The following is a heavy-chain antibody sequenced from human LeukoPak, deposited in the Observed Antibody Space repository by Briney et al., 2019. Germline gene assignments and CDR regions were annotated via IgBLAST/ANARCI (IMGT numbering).Heavy chain of an antibody. CDR2: ISGSGATT. V-gene: IGHV3-23*01. Sequence: GGSLRLSCAASGFTFTSYAMAWVRQAPGKGLEWVSSISGSGATTHYADSVKGRFTISRDNSKNTVYVQMSSLRGEDTAAYYCAKESGSYVVWGQGITVTVSS. J-gene: IGHJ6*02. CDR1: GFTFTSYA. D-gene: IGHD3-10*01. CDR3: AKESGSYVV.